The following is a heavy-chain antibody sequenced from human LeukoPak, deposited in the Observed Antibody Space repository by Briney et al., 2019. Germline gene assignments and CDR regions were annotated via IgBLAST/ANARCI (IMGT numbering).Heavy chain of an antibody. CDR1: GFTFSSYS. V-gene: IGHV3-21*01. J-gene: IGHJ4*02. CDR2: ISSSSSYI. Sequence: GSLRLSCAASGFTFSSYSMNWVRQAPGKGLEWVSSISSSSSYIYYADSVKGRFTISRDNAKNSLYLQMNSLRAEDTAVYYCARDIGDSITGTETSVDWGQGTLVTVSS. CDR3: ARDIGDSITGTETSVD. D-gene: IGHD1-7*01.